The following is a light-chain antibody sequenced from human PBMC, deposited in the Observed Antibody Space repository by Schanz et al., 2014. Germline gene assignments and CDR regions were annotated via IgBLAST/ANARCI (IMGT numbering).Light chain of an antibody. Sequence: QSVLTQPPSASGTPGQRVTISCSGSSSNIGSNPVNWYQQLPETAPKLLVYNNNQRPSGVPDRFSASKSGTSASLAISGLQSEDEADYYCAAWDDSLNWVFGGGTKLTVL. V-gene: IGLV1-44*01. CDR3: AAWDDSLNWV. CDR1: SSNIGSNP. CDR2: NNN. J-gene: IGLJ3*02.